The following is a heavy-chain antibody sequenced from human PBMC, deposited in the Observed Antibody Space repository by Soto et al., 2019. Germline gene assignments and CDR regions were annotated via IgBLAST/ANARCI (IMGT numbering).Heavy chain of an antibody. CDR2: INPQTGGT. D-gene: IGHD2-2*01. Sequence: GASVKVSCKASGYTFTGYYIHWVREAPGQGLEWMGWINPQTGGTSYAQKFQGRVTLSRDTSINTAYLELSRLRFDDAAVYFCARERYQVISDGMDVWGQGTTVTVS. CDR1: GYTFTGYY. J-gene: IGHJ6*02. CDR3: ARERYQVISDGMDV. V-gene: IGHV1-2*02.